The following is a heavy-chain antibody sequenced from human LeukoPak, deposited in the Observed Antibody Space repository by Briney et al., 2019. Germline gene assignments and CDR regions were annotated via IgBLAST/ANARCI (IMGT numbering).Heavy chain of an antibody. CDR2: ISGSGGNT. CDR3: AKVTSWSFT. D-gene: IGHD2-2*01. CDR1: GFTYSSHA. J-gene: IGHJ5*02. Sequence: GGSLRLSCAASGFTYSSHAMSWARQAPGKGLEWVSVISGSGGNTYYADSVKGRFTISRDNTKDTLFLQMNSLRAEDTAVYYCAKVTSWSFTWGQGTLVTVSS. V-gene: IGHV3-23*01.